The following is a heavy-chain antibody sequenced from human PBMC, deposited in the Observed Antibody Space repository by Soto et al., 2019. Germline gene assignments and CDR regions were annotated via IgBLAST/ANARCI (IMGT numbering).Heavy chain of an antibody. D-gene: IGHD3-3*01. CDR1: GFTFSSYS. J-gene: IGHJ4*02. Sequence: GGSLRLSCAASGFTFSSYSMNWVRQAPGKGLEWVSSISSSSYIYYADSVKGRFTISRDNAKNSLYLQMNSLRAEDTAVYYFARGSLRFLDGLPTTFDSWGREPWSPSPQ. CDR3: ARGSLRFLDGLPTTFDS. V-gene: IGHV3-21*01. CDR2: ISSSSYI.